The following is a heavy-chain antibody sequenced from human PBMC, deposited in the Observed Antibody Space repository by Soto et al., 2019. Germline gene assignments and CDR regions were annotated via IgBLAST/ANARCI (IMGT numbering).Heavy chain of an antibody. J-gene: IGHJ5*02. Sequence: PSETLSLTCTVSGGSISSSSYYWGWIRQPPGKGLEWIGSIYYSGSTYYNPSLKSRVTISVDTSKNQFSLKLSSVTAADTAVYYCASGRYYDFWSGYPNWFDPWGQGTLVTVSS. CDR2: IYYSGST. V-gene: IGHV4-39*01. CDR3: ASGRYYDFWSGYPNWFDP. CDR1: GGSISSSSYY. D-gene: IGHD3-3*01.